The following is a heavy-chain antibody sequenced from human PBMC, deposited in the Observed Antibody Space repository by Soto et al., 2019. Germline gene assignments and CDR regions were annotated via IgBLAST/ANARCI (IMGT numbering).Heavy chain of an antibody. J-gene: IGHJ4*02. Sequence: QVQLVQSGAEVKKPGSSVKVSCKASGGTFSSYTITWVRQAPGQGLEWLGRIIPIFRVTNYAQIFQDRVTITADRSTTTAYMELSRLRSEDTAVYYCVRDWESTTQTWGFGDSWGQGTLVTVSS. CDR2: IIPIFRVT. V-gene: IGHV1-69*08. CDR1: GGTFSSYT. CDR3: VRDWESTTQTWGFGDS. D-gene: IGHD1-1*01.